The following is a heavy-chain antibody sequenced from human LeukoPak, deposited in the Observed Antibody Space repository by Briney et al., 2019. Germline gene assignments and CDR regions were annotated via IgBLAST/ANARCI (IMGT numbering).Heavy chain of an antibody. J-gene: IGHJ4*02. CDR3: ARDIVVVPAAMRADWVDY. Sequence: ASVKVSCKASGYTFTGYYMHWVRQAPGQGLEWMGWINPNSGGTNYAQKSQGRVTMTRDTSISTAYMELSRLRSDDTAVYHCARDIVVVPAAMRADWVDYWGQGTLVTVSS. CDR1: GYTFTGYY. CDR2: INPNSGGT. D-gene: IGHD2-2*01. V-gene: IGHV1-2*02.